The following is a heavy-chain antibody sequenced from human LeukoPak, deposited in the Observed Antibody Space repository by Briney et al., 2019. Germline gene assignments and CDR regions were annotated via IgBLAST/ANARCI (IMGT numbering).Heavy chain of an antibody. J-gene: IGHJ3*02. D-gene: IGHD3-3*01. CDR2: ISGSGGST. Sequence: GGSLRLSCAASGFTFSSYAMSWVRQAPGKGLEWVSAISGSGGSTYYADSVKGRFTIPRDNSKNTLYLQMNSLRAEDTAVYYCAKDERYYDFWSGYLDAFDIWGQGTMVTVSS. CDR3: AKDERYYDFWSGYLDAFDI. CDR1: GFTFSSYA. V-gene: IGHV3-23*01.